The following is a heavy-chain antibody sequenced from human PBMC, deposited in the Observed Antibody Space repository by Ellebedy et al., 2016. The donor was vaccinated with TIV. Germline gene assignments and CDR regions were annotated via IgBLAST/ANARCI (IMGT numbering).Heavy chain of an antibody. Sequence: GESLKISCAASGFTFSDYWMSWVRQAPGKGLEWVANIKQDGSEKWYLDSVKGRFTISRDNAKNTLYLQMNNLGAEDTAVFYCARDRHVDRGDCLDYWGQGTLVTVSS. CDR2: IKQDGSEK. CDR1: GFTFSDYW. D-gene: IGHD2-21*02. V-gene: IGHV3-7*01. CDR3: ARDRHVDRGDCLDY. J-gene: IGHJ4*02.